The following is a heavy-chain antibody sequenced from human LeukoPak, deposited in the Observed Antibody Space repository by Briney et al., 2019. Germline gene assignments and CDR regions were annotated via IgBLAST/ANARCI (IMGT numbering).Heavy chain of an antibody. J-gene: IGHJ3*02. Sequence: SVKVSCKASGGTFSSYAISWVRQAPGQGLEWMGGIIPIFGTASYAQKFQGRVTITADESTSTAYMELSSLRSEDTAVYYCARWGMEMATQGSENAFDIWGQGTMVTVSS. CDR3: ARWGMEMATQGSENAFDI. D-gene: IGHD5-24*01. V-gene: IGHV1-69*13. CDR2: IIPIFGTA. CDR1: GGTFSSYA.